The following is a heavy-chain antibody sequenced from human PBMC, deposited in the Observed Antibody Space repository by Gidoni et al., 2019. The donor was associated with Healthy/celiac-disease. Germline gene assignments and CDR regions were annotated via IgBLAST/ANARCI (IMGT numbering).Heavy chain of an antibody. D-gene: IGHD2-21*01. CDR1: GERVPSKRAA. J-gene: IGHJ4*02. CDR2: TYYRSKWYN. CDR3: ARGSIVADSSFGFDY. V-gene: IGHV6-1*01. Sequence: QVQLQQSGPGLVKPSQPLPLTCAISGERVPSKRAAWNWIRQSPSRGLEWLGRTYYRSKWYNDYAVSVKSRITINPDTSKSQFSLQLNSVTPEDTAVYYCARGSIVADSSFGFDYWGQGTLVTVSS.